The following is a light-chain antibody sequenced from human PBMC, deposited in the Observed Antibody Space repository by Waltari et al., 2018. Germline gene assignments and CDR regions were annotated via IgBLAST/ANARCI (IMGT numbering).Light chain of an antibody. CDR1: GSNIGAGSD. J-gene: IGLJ3*02. V-gene: IGLV1-40*01. Sequence: QSVLTQPPSVSGAPGQRVTLSCTGSGSNIGAGSDVPWYQQLPRAAPKLLIYGSTSRPLGVPARFFGSTSGTSASLAITGLQAEDEADYYCQSYDTSLSVVFGGGTKLTVL. CDR3: QSYDTSLSVV. CDR2: GST.